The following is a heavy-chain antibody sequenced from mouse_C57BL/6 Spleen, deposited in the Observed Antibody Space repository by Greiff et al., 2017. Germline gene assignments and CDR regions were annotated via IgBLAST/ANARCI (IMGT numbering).Heavy chain of an antibody. D-gene: IGHD2-14*01. V-gene: IGHV1-53*01. CDR3: AHGIGNYGYFDV. CDR2: INPSNGGT. CDR1: GYTFTSYW. J-gene: IGHJ1*03. Sequence: QVQLQQSGTELVKPGASVKLSCKASGYTFTSYWMHWVKQRPGQGLEWIGNINPSNGGTNYNEKFKSKATLTVDKSSSTAYMQLSSLTSEDSAVYYCAHGIGNYGYFDVWGTGTTVTVSS.